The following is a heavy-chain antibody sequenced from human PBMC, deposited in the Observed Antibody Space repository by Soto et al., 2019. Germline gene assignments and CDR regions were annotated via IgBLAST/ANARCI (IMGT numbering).Heavy chain of an antibody. Sequence: SQTLSHTCAISGDSVSSNSAAWNGIRQSPSRGLEWLGRTYYRSKWYNDYAVSVKSRITINPDPSKKQFSLQLNSVTPEDTAVYYCVCDSYSLSNVEAFEIRGRGKLGTVSS. V-gene: IGHV6-1*01. J-gene: IGHJ4*03. CDR1: GDSVSSNSAA. CDR3: VCDSYSLSNVEAFEI. CDR2: TYYRSKWYN. D-gene: IGHD3-22*01.